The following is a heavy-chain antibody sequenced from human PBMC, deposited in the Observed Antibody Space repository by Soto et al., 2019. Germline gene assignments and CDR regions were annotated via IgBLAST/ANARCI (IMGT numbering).Heavy chain of an antibody. CDR1: GFTFRSYW. Sequence: GGSLRLSCAASGFTFRSYWMNWVRQAPGRGLEWVANINEDGSEKTYVDSVKGRFTVSRDNAKNSLDLQMNSLRAGDTAVYFCARTFDFWDRYSPLDYWGQGTLVTVSS. CDR3: ARTFDFWDRYSPLDY. J-gene: IGHJ4*02. D-gene: IGHD3-3*01. CDR2: INEDGSEK. V-gene: IGHV3-7*03.